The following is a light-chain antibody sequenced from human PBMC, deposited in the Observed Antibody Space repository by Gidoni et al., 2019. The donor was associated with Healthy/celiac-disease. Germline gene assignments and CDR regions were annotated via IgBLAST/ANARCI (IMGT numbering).Light chain of an antibody. J-gene: IGKJ4*01. CDR2: DAS. CDR1: QIFSSSY. Sequence: EFVLTQSPVTLSLPPGERATLSCGASQIFSSSYLAWYQQKPGLAPRLLIYDASSRATGIPDRFSGSGSGTDFTLTISRLEPEDFAVYYCQQYGRSPLTFGGGTKVEIK. CDR3: QQYGRSPLT. V-gene: IGKV3D-20*01.